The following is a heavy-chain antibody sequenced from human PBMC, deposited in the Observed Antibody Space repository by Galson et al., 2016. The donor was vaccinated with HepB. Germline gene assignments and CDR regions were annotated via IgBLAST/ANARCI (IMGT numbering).Heavy chain of an antibody. CDR3: ARVSAHYSGSGSYIPQTYYYGMDV. CDR2: IHRTGGGT. Sequence: SLRLSCAASGFTFTNYAMTWVRQAPGKGLEWVSSIHRTGGGTYYADSVKGRFTISRDNSKNTQYLQMNSLRADETAVFYCARVSAHYSGSGSYIPQTYYYGMDVWGQGTTVTVSS. V-gene: IGHV3-23*01. D-gene: IGHD3-10*01. J-gene: IGHJ6*02. CDR1: GFTFTNYA.